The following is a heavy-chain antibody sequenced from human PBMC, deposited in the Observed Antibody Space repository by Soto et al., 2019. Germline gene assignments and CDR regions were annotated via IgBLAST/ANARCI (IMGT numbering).Heavy chain of an antibody. Sequence: QVQLVQSGAEVKKPGSSVKVSCKASGGTFSSYTISWVRQAPGQGLEWMGRLIPILGIANYAQKFQGRVTITAYKSTSTAYREMSSLRSDDTAVYYCARESEVVAATIRHYYYYYMDVWGKGTTVTVSS. CDR2: LIPILGIA. D-gene: IGHD2-15*01. CDR3: ARESEVVAATIRHYYYYYMDV. J-gene: IGHJ6*03. CDR1: GGTFSSYT. V-gene: IGHV1-69*08.